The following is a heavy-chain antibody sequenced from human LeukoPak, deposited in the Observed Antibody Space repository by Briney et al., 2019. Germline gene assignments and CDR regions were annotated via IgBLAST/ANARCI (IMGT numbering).Heavy chain of an antibody. D-gene: IGHD6-13*01. J-gene: IGHJ4*02. CDR1: GYTDTGYY. V-gene: IGHV1-69*04. CDR2: IIPILGIA. CDR3: AREQQLVQFFDY. Sequence: SVKVSCKASGYTDTGYYMHWVRQAPGQGLEWMGRIIPILGIANYAQKFQGRVTITADKSTSTAYMELSSLRSEDTAVYYCAREQQLVQFFDYWGQGTLVTVSS.